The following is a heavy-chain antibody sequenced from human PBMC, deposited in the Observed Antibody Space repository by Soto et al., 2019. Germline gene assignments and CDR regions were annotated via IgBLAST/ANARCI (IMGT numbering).Heavy chain of an antibody. CDR1: GYTFTSYY. CDR2: INPSGGST. V-gene: IGHV1-46*01. D-gene: IGHD6-13*01. J-gene: IGHJ5*02. CDR3: ARDKKGNYSSSLGSDA. Sequence: GASVEVSFKASGYTFTSYYMHWVRQAPGQGLEWMGRINPSGGSTSYAQKLQGRVTMTIDTSTSTDYMELSSLRSEDTAVYYCARDKKGNYSSSLGSDAWGQGTLVTVSS.